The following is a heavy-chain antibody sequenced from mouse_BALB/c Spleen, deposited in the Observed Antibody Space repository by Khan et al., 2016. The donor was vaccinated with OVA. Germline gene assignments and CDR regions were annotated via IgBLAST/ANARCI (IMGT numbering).Heavy chain of an antibody. CDR2: INTTSGYT. CDR1: GYTFTSYG. CDR3: ARERFDY. J-gene: IGHJ2*01. Sequence: VQLVESGAELAKPGASVKMSCKASGYTFTSYGMHWIKQGPGQGLEWIGYINTTSGYTDYTQKFKDRVTLSADKSSSTAYMQMSSLISDDSAVYYCARERFDYWGQGTALTVSS. V-gene: IGHV1-4*01.